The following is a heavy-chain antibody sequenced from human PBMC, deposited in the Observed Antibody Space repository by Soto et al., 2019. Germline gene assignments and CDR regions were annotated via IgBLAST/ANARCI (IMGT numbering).Heavy chain of an antibody. J-gene: IGHJ4*02. V-gene: IGHV3-20*04. CDR2: INWIGGST. CDR1: GFIFGAHA. Sequence: GGSLRLSCAASGFIFGAHAMSWVRQAPGKGLEWVSAINWIGGSTNYADSMKDRFTISRDNAKNSLYLQMSSLRAEDTALYYCARHGGTPDLYFDFWGQGTPVTGSS. D-gene: IGHD3-16*01. CDR3: ARHGGTPDLYFDF.